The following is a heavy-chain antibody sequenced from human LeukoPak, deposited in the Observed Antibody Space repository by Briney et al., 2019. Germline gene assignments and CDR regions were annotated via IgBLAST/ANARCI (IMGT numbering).Heavy chain of an antibody. CDR1: GYTLSSYY. D-gene: IGHD2-15*01. CDR2: INPSGGST. J-gene: IGHJ4*02. Sequence: ASVKVSCKSSGYTLSSYYIHWVRQAPRQGLEWVGMINPSGGSTSYAQRFRGRVTMTSDMSTSTVYMELSSLRSEDTAIYFCARDQVAPTRALDYWGQGTLVTVSS. V-gene: IGHV1-46*01. CDR3: ARDQVAPTRALDY.